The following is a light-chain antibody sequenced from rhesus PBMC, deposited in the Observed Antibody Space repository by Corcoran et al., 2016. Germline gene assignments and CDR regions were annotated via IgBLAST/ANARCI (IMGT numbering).Light chain of an antibody. J-gene: IGLJ1*01. CDR3: CSYTTSSTYI. CDR2: GVS. CDR1: SSDIGGYNY. V-gene: IGLV2S7*01. Sequence: QSAPTQPPSVSGSPGQSVTISCTGTSSDIGGYNYVSWYQQHPGKAPKLMIYGVSTRPSGVSDRFSDSKSDNTASLTISGLQAEDEVDYYCCSYTTSSTYIFGAGTRLTVL.